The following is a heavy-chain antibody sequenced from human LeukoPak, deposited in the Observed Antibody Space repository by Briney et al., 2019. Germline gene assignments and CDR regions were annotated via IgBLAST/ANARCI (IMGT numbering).Heavy chain of an antibody. CDR2: IGISSGNT. D-gene: IGHD5-12*01. V-gene: IGHV3-48*01. CDR1: GFNFIDYS. Sequence: PGGSLSLSCAASGFNFIDYSMNWVRQAPGKGLEWISYIGISSGNTKYAGSVKGRFTISRDKARNSLYLQMNSLRVEDTAVYYCARDHRYAFDNWGHGTLVTVSS. J-gene: IGHJ4*01. CDR3: ARDHRYAFDN.